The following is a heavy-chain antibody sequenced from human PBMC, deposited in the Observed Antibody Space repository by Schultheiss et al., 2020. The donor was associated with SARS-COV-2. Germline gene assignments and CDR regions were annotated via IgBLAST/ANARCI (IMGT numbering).Heavy chain of an antibody. CDR3: ARGYCSSTSCRRAFDI. CDR2: IYYSGST. CDR1: GGSVSSGSYY. V-gene: IGHV4-61*01. D-gene: IGHD2-2*01. Sequence: SETLSLTCTVSGGSVSSGSYYWSWIRQPPGKGLEWIGYIYYSGSTNYNPSLKSRVTISVDTSKNQFSLKLSSVTAADTAVYYCARGYCSSTSCRRAFDIWGQGTMVTVSS. J-gene: IGHJ3*02.